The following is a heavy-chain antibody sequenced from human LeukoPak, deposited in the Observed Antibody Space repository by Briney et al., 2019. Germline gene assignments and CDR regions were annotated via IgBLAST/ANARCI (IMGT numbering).Heavy chain of an antibody. Sequence: SETLSLTCTVSGGSISSSSYYWGWIRQPPGKGLEWIGEINHSGSTNYNPSLKSRVTISVDTSKNQFSLKLSSMTAADTAVYYCARTGGRITTVRGPDYWGQGTLVTVSS. D-gene: IGHD3-10*01. CDR2: INHSGST. CDR1: GGSISSSSYY. V-gene: IGHV4-39*07. CDR3: ARTGGRITTVRGPDY. J-gene: IGHJ4*02.